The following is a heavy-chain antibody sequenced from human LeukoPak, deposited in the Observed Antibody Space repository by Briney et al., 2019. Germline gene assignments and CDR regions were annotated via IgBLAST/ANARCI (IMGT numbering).Heavy chain of an antibody. Sequence: SVKVSCKASGGTFSSYAISWVRQAPGQGLEWMGRIVPILGIANYAQKFQGRVTITRDTSASTAYMELSSLRSEDTAVYYCARGCQSSSWCSFDYWGQGTLVTVSS. J-gene: IGHJ4*02. CDR3: ARGCQSSSWCSFDY. V-gene: IGHV1-69*04. CDR2: IVPILGIA. CDR1: GGTFSSYA. D-gene: IGHD6-13*01.